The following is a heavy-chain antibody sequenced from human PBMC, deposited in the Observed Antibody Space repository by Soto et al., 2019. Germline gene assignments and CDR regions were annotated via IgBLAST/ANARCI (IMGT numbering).Heavy chain of an antibody. CDR1: GFTFSHHR. J-gene: IGHJ4*02. D-gene: IGHD2-8*01. CDR3: ARDTNGLSY. Sequence: PGGSLRLSCVASGFTFSHHRMHWVRQVPGKGLVWVSCIEGDGSRTSYADSVKGRFTISRDNAKNTVSLQMNSLRVDDTAVYYCARDTNGLSYWGQGTLVTVSS. CDR2: IEGDGSRT. V-gene: IGHV3-74*01.